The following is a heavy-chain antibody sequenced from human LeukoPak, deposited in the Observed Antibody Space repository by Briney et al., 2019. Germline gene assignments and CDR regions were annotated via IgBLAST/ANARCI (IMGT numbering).Heavy chain of an antibody. CDR3: ARNTKTYYYDTRGKITDH. CDR1: GYTFNSYG. V-gene: IGHV1-18*04. Sequence: ASVKVSCKASGYTFNSYGISWVRQAPGQGLEWMGWISAYNGNENYAQNIQGRATMTTDTSTSTAYMELRSLRSDDTAFYYCARNTKTYYYDTRGKITDHWGQGTLVTVSS. CDR2: ISAYNGNE. J-gene: IGHJ4*02. D-gene: IGHD3-22*01.